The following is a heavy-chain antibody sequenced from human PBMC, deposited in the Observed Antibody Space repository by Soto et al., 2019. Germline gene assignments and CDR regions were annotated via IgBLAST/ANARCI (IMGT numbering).Heavy chain of an antibody. CDR3: ARTYYYDSSGYFDAFDI. CDR2: IYYSGST. Sequence: SETLSLTCTVSGGSISSYYWSWIRQPPGKGLEWIGYIYYSGSTNYNPSLKSRVTISVDTSKNQLSLKLSSVTAADTAVYYCARTYYYDSSGYFDAFDIWGQGTMVTVSS. CDR1: GGSISSYY. J-gene: IGHJ3*02. V-gene: IGHV4-59*01. D-gene: IGHD3-22*01.